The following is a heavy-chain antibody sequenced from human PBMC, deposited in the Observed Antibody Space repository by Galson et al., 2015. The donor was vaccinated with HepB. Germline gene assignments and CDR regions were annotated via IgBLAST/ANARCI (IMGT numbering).Heavy chain of an antibody. Sequence: SVKVSCKASGYIFTSYGISWVRQAPGQGLEWMGWISTYNGNTEYAQQVQGRLTMTTDTSTSTAYMELKSLTSDDTAIYYCARDDYGDYVPPDNWGQGTLVTVSS. V-gene: IGHV1-18*01. CDR3: ARDDYGDYVPPDN. CDR2: ISTYNGNT. D-gene: IGHD4-17*01. J-gene: IGHJ4*02. CDR1: GYIFTSYG.